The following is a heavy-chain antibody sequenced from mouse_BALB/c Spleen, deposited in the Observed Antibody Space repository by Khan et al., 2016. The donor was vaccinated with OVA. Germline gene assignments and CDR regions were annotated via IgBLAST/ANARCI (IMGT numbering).Heavy chain of an antibody. CDR3: TRGGYGSPFAY. D-gene: IGHD1-1*01. CDR2: IDPSKSET. CDR1: GYTFTGFW. J-gene: IGHJ3*01. Sequence: VQLQESGPELVRPGASVKMSCKASGYTFTGFWINWVKQRPGQGLEWIGMIDPSKSETRLNQKFKDKATLNVDKSSNTAYMQLSRLTSEDSAVYYCTRGGYGSPFAYWGQGTLVTVSA. V-gene: IGHV1S127*01.